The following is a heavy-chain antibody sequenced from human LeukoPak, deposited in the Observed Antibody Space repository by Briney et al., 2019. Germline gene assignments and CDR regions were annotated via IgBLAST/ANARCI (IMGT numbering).Heavy chain of an antibody. D-gene: IGHD1-26*01. V-gene: IGHV4-39*01. CDR1: GGSISSSSYY. CDR2: IYYSGST. Sequence: PSETLSLTRTVSGGSISSSSYYWGWIRQPPGKGLEWIGSIYYSGSTYYNPSLKSRVTISVDTSKNQFSLKLSSVTAADTAVYYCARIVGASDYWGQGTLVTVSS. J-gene: IGHJ4*02. CDR3: ARIVGASDY.